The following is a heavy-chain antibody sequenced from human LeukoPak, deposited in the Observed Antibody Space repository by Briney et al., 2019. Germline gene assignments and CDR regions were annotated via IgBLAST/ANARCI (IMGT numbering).Heavy chain of an antibody. CDR3: ARDSLAYCGGDCYDHNWFDP. CDR1: GGSIXSYY. D-gene: IGHD2-21*02. Sequence: SETLSLTCTVSGGSIXSYYWSWIRQPAGKGLEWIGRIYTSGSTNYNPSLKSRVTMSVDTSKNQFSLKLSSVTAADTAVYYCARDSLAYCGGDCYDHNWFDPWGQGTPVTVSS. CDR2: IYTSGST. V-gene: IGHV4-4*07. J-gene: IGHJ5*02.